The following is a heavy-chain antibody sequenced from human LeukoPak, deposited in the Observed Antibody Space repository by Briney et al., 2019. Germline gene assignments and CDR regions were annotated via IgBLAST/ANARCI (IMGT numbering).Heavy chain of an antibody. Sequence: PSETLSLTCTVSGSSIANTYYWGWIRQSPGKGLEWLGSIHHSGNRFESGSTHYNPSFRGRITVSADTSRNQFSLTLTSVTGADTAVYFCARNASSGFFNAWSQGTRVTVS. J-gene: IGHJ1*01. V-gene: IGHV4-38-2*02. CDR3: ARNASSGFFNA. D-gene: IGHD6-19*01. CDR2: IHHSGNRFESGST. CDR1: GSSIANTYY.